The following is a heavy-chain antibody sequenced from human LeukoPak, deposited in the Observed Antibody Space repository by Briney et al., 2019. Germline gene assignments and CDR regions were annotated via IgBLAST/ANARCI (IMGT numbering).Heavy chain of an antibody. Sequence: PSETLSLTCTVSGGSISSYYWSWIRQPPGKGLEWIGYIYYSGSTNYNPSLKSRVTISVDTSKNQFSLKLSSVTAADTAVYYCARVPFSGYVDYWGQGTLVTVSS. CDR2: IYYSGST. CDR1: GGSISSYY. CDR3: ARVPFSGYVDY. D-gene: IGHD3-22*01. J-gene: IGHJ4*02. V-gene: IGHV4-59*01.